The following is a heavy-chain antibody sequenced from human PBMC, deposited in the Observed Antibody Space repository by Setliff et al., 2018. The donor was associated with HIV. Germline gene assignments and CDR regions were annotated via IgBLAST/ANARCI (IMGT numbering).Heavy chain of an antibody. CDR2: ISNSGKI. CDR1: GYSISTNEW. V-gene: IGHV4-28*05. J-gene: IGHJ3*02. D-gene: IGHD4-4*01. CDR3: ARTVPHSAAQDAFDI. Sequence: KPSETLSLTCAVSGYSISTNEWWGWIRQPPGKGLAWIGYISNSGKIYYDPSLNSRVTLSADTFKNQLSLKLTSVTAEDTGVYYCARTVPHSAAQDAFDIWGQGTVVTVSS.